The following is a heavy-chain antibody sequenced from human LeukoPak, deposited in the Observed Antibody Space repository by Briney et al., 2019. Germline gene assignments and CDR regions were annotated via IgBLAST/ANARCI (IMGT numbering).Heavy chain of an antibody. Sequence: GGSLRLSCAVSGFNSGDYGMHWVRQAPGKGLEWVAVVWYDGTNKYYADSVEGRFTISRDNSKNTLYLQMNSLRAEDTAVYYCARTRYNSGGGDYWGQGTPVTVSP. CDR2: VWYDGTNK. D-gene: IGHD6-25*01. CDR3: ARTRYNSGGGDY. CDR1: GFNSGDYG. J-gene: IGHJ4*02. V-gene: IGHV3-33*01.